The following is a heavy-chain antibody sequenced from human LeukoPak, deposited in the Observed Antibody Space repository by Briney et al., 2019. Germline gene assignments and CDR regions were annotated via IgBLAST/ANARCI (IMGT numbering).Heavy chain of an antibody. CDR3: ARGVKGLRGPFDI. J-gene: IGHJ3*02. CDR1: GGSITSYY. D-gene: IGHD3-10*01. CDR2: IYYSGST. V-gene: IGHV4-59*06. Sequence: PSETLSLTCTVSGGSITSYYWNWIRQHPGKGLEWIGYIYYSGSTYSNPSLKSRLTMSVDISKNQFSLKLSSVTAADTAVYYCARGVKGLRGPFDIWGQGTMVTVSS.